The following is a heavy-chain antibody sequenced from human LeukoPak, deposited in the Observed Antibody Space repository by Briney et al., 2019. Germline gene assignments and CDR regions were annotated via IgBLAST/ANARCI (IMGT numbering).Heavy chain of an antibody. CDR1: GGSFSGYY. D-gene: IGHD3-10*01. J-gene: IGHJ6*03. CDR3: ARRGRYYYGSGSYYKYYYYMDV. Sequence: SETLSLTCAVYGGSFSGYYWSWIRQPPGKGLEWIGEINHIGSTNYNPSLKSRVTISVDTSKNQFSLKLSSVTAADTAVYHCARRGRYYYGSGSYYKYYYYMDVWGKGTTVTISS. CDR2: INHIGST. V-gene: IGHV4-34*01.